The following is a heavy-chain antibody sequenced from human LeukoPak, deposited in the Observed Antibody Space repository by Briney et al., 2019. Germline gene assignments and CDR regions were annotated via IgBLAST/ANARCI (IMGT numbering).Heavy chain of an antibody. Sequence: SETLSLTCTVSGGSISSYYWSWIRQPARKGLEWIGRIYTSGSTNYNPSLKSRVTMSVDTSKNQFSLKLSSVTAADTAVYYCARVAPAARFNYYYYMDVWGKGTTVTVSS. J-gene: IGHJ6*03. V-gene: IGHV4-4*07. CDR2: IYTSGST. CDR3: ARVAPAARFNYYYYMDV. CDR1: GGSISSYY. D-gene: IGHD2-2*01.